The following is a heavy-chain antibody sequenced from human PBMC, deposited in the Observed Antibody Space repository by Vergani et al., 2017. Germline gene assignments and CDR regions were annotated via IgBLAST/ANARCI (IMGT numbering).Heavy chain of an antibody. V-gene: IGHV4-61*02. CDR2: IFTSGAT. J-gene: IGHJ5*02. CDR3: ASDTHSGQRADR. D-gene: IGHD6-19*01. Sequence: QVQLQESGPGLVKPSQTLSLTCTVSGGSFSTGGQSWTWLRQSAGKGLEWIGRIFTSGATNYNPSLKTRVTISVDTSKNQFSLTLTSLTAAETAVYYCASDTHSGQRADRWGQGILVTVTS. CDR1: GGSFSTGGQS.